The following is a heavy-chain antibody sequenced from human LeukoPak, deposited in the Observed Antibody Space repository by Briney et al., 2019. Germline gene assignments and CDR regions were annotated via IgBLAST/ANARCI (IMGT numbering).Heavy chain of an antibody. V-gene: IGHV5-51*01. CDR3: ARRPKYCTGDNCYYFFDY. Sequence: GESLKISFQGSGYNFATYWIGWVRQMPGKGLEWMGIIFPGDSETIYSPSFRGQVTISADKSITTAYLQWSSLKASDTAFYYCARRPKYCTGDNCYYFFDYWGQGTLVTVSS. CDR1: GYNFATYW. CDR2: IFPGDSET. D-gene: IGHD2-15*01. J-gene: IGHJ4*02.